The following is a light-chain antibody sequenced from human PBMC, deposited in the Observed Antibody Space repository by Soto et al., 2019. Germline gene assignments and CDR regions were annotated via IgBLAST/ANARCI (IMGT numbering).Light chain of an antibody. CDR3: QSYDSSLSGYV. J-gene: IGLJ1*01. V-gene: IGLV1-40*01. CDR1: RSNIGAGYD. CDR2: GNT. Sequence: QLVLTQPPSVSGAPGQRVTISCTGSRSNIGAGYDVQWYQQLPGTAPKLLIYGNTNRPSGVPDRFSGSKSGTSASLAITGLQAEDEADYYCQSYDSSLSGYVFGTGTKLTVL.